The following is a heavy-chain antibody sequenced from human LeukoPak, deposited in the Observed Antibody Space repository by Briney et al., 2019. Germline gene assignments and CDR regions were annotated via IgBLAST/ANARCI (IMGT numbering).Heavy chain of an antibody. J-gene: IGHJ4*02. CDR1: GFVFFTSW. D-gene: IGHD4-17*01. CDR2: IIQDGKEK. V-gene: IGHV3-7*01. Sequence: QPGGSLRLSCTASGFVFFTSWMSWVRQAPGKGLEWVANIIQDGKEKYYVDSVRGRFTISRDNAKNSLHLQMNSLRVEDTAVYFCVKVGASVNFDSWGQGTLVTVSS. CDR3: VKVGASVNFDS.